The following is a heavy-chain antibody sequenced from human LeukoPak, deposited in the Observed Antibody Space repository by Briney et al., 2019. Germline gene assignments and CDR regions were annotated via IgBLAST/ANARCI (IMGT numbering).Heavy chain of an antibody. CDR1: GFTFSSYS. V-gene: IGHV3-15*01. J-gene: IGHJ4*02. CDR2: IKSKTDGGTT. CDR3: TTDLSIAAPEPIDY. Sequence: AGGSLRLSCAASGFTFSSYSMNWVRQAPGKGLEWVGRIKSKTDGGTTDYAAPVKGRFTISRDDSKNTLYLQMNSLKTEDTAVYYCTTDLSIAAPEPIDYWGQGTLVTVSS. D-gene: IGHD6-6*01.